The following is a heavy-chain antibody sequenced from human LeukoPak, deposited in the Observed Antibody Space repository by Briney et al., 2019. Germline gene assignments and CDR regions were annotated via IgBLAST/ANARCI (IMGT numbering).Heavy chain of an antibody. CDR3: ARQGGSSGSYYVDY. D-gene: IGHD3-10*01. CDR2: IDPSDSYT. CDR1: GYSFTSYW. Sequence: GESLKISCKGSGYSFTSYWISWVRKMHGKGLEWMGRIDPSDSYTNYSPSFQGHVTISADKSISTAYLQWSSLKASDTAMYYCARQGGSSGSYYVDYWGQGTLVTVSS. V-gene: IGHV5-10-1*01. J-gene: IGHJ4*02.